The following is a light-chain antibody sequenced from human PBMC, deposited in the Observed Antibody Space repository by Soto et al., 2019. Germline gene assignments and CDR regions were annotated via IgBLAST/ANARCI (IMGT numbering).Light chain of an antibody. V-gene: IGKV3-15*01. J-gene: IGKJ4*01. CDR1: QSVSSN. Sequence: EIVMTQSPATLSVSPGGRATLSCRASQSVSSNLAWYQQKPGQAPRLLIYGASTRATGFPARFSGSGSGTEFTLTISSLQSEDFAVYYCQQYQDWPLTFGGGTKVDIK. CDR2: GAS. CDR3: QQYQDWPLT.